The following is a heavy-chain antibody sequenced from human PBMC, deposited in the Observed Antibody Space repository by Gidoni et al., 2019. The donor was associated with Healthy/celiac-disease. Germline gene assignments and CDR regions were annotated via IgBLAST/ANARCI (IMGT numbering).Heavy chain of an antibody. CDR3: ARPHYDILTGDDALDI. J-gene: IGHJ3*02. Sequence: TGQGLEWMGWMNPNSGNTGYAQKFQGRVTMTRNTSISTAYMELSSLRSEDTAVYYCARPHYDILTGDDALDIWGQGTMVTVSS. D-gene: IGHD3-9*01. CDR2: MNPNSGNT. V-gene: IGHV1-8*01.